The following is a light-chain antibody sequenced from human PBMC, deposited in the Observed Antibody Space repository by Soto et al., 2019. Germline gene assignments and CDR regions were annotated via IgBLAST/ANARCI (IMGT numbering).Light chain of an antibody. CDR2: ENN. J-gene: IGLJ1*01. CDR1: SSNIGNNY. V-gene: IGLV1-51*02. Sequence: QSVLTQAPSVSAAPGQKVTISCSGRSSNIGNNYVSWYQQLPGTAPKLLIYENNKRPSGIPDRFSGSKSGTSATLGITGLQTGDEADYYCGTWDSILSAYVFGTGTKLTVL. CDR3: GTWDSILSAYV.